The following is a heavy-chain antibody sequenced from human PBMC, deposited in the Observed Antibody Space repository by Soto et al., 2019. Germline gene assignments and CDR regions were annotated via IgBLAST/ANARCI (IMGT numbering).Heavy chain of an antibody. Sequence: PGGSLRLSCEASGFTLTSYEMNWVRQAPGKGLEWVSYISSGGQTIYYADSVKGRFTISRDNAKNSLYLQMNSLRGEDAAVYYCARERPSSDFWSGYSFRMDVWGQGTTVTVSS. CDR3: ARERPSSDFWSGYSFRMDV. V-gene: IGHV3-48*03. CDR2: ISSGGQTI. CDR1: GFTLTSYE. J-gene: IGHJ6*02. D-gene: IGHD3-3*01.